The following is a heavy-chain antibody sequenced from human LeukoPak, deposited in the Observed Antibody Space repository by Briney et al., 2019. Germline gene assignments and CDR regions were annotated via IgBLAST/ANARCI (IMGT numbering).Heavy chain of an antibody. Sequence: KFQGRVTITRDTSASTAYMELSSLRSEDTAVYYCARDLAWERTRSDAFDIWGQGTMVTVSS. CDR3: ARDLAWERTRSDAFDI. J-gene: IGHJ3*02. D-gene: IGHD1-26*01. V-gene: IGHV1-3*01.